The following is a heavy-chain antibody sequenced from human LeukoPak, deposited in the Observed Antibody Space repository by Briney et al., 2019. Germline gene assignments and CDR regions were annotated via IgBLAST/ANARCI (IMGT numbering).Heavy chain of an antibody. J-gene: IGHJ3*02. V-gene: IGHV4-38-2*02. CDR1: GYSISSGYY. Sequence: PSETLSLTCTVSGYSISSGYYWGWIRQPPGKGLEWIGSIYHSGSTYYNPSLKSRVTISVDTSKNQFSLKLSSVTAADTAVYYCARDLTIFGHDAFDIWGQGTMVTVPS. D-gene: IGHD3-3*01. CDR2: IYHSGST. CDR3: ARDLTIFGHDAFDI.